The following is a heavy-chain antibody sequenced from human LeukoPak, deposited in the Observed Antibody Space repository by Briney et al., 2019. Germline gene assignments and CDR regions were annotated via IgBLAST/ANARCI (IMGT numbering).Heavy chain of an antibody. D-gene: IGHD3-10*01. CDR1: GXTFSSYA. V-gene: IGHV3-23*01. CDR2: ISGSGGST. CDR3: AKNGGLVQGEY. J-gene: IGHJ4*02. Sequence: GGSLRLSCAASGXTFSSYAMSWVRQAPGKGLEWVSAISGSGGSTYYADSVKGRFTISRDNSKNTLYLQMNSLRAEDTAVYYCAKNGGLVQGEYWGQGTLVTVSS.